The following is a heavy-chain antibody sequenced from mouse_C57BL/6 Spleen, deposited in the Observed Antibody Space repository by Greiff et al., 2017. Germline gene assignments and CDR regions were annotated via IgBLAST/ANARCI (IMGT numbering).Heavy chain of an antibody. CDR2: ISDGGSYT. J-gene: IGHJ3*01. CDR3: AREDSNYPEVFAY. V-gene: IGHV5-4*01. Sequence: DVKLVESGGGLVKPGGSLKLSCAASGFTFSSYAMSWVRQTPEKRLEWVATISDGGSYTYYPDNVKGRFTISRDNAKNNLYLQMSHLKSEDTAMYYCAREDSNYPEVFAYWGQGTLVTVSA. CDR1: GFTFSSYA. D-gene: IGHD2-5*01.